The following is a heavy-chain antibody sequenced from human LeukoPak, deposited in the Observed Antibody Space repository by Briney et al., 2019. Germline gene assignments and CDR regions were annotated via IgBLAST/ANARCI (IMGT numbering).Heavy chain of an antibody. CDR3: ARGRYRKKVAYNYYMDV. J-gene: IGHJ6*03. D-gene: IGHD4-11*01. CDR2: VYYSGST. V-gene: IGHV4-39*07. Sequence: SETLSLTCSVSGDSISSSSYYWGWFRQPPGKGLEWIGSVYYSGSTYYNSSLQSRATISVDTSESQFSLKLNSVTAADTAVYYCARGRYRKKVAYNYYMDVWGKGTTVTVSS. CDR1: GDSISSSSYY.